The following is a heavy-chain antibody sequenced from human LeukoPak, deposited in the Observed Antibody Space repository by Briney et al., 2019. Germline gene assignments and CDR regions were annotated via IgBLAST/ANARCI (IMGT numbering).Heavy chain of an antibody. J-gene: IGHJ4*02. CDR3: AKDAGASSAFFDL. V-gene: IGHV3-23*01. CDR2: INNSGGNT. D-gene: IGHD2-8*02. Sequence: GGSLRLSCAAAGFTFTDYGMSWVRQAPGKGLEWVSTINNSGGNTHYADSVKGQFTISRDNSKHTLYLQMNSLTDEDTAIHYCAKDAGASSAFFDLWGQGTLVTVSS. CDR1: GFTFTDYG.